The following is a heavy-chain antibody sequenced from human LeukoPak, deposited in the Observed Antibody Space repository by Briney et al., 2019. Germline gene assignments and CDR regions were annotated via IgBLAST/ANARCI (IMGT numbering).Heavy chain of an antibody. CDR2: LDPSDSYP. J-gene: IGHJ3*02. D-gene: IGHD2-2*01. CDR3: ARGGAVERYCSSTSCYWVDAFDI. V-gene: IGHV5-10-1*01. CDR1: GYRFISYW. Sequence: GESLQISCKGSGYRFISYWISWVRQMPGKCLEWMGRLDPSDSYPNYSPSFQGHVTISADKSNSTAYLQWSSRKASDTAMYYCARGGAVERYCSSTSCYWVDAFDIWGQGTMVTVSS.